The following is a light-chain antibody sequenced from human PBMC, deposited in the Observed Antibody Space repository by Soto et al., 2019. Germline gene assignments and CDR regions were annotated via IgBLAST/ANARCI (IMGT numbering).Light chain of an antibody. J-gene: IGKJ4*01. CDR2: GAS. CDR3: HQYDNWLT. Sequence: EIVMTQSPATLSVSPGERATLSCRASESVGSNLAWYQQKPGQAPRLLSYGASTRATGIPARFSGSGSGTEFTLTISSLQSEDFAVYYCHQYDNWLTFGGGTKVEIK. CDR1: ESVGSN. V-gene: IGKV3-15*01.